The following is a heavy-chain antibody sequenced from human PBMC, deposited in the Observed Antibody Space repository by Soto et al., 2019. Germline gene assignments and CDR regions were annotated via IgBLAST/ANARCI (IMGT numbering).Heavy chain of an antibody. CDR2: ISGSGGST. J-gene: IGHJ5*02. V-gene: IGHV3-23*01. Sequence: LRLSCAASGFTFSSYAMSWVRQAPGKGLEWVSAISGSGGSTYYADSVKGRFTISRDNSKNTLYLQMNSLRAEDTAVYYCAKDLVVVTAIPSWFDPWGQGTLVTVSS. D-gene: IGHD2-21*02. CDR3: AKDLVVVTAIPSWFDP. CDR1: GFTFSSYA.